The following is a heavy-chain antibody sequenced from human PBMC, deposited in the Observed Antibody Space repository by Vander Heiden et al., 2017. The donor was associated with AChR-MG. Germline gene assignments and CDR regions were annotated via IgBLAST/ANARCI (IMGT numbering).Heavy chain of an antibody. CDR2: IRYDGSNK. D-gene: IGHD3-22*01. CDR1: GFTFSSSG. V-gene: IGHV3-30*02. J-gene: IGHJ4*02. Sequence: QVQLVESGGGVVQPGGSLRLACAASGFTFSSSGMHWVRQAPGKGLEWVAFIRYDGSNKYYADSVKGRFTISRDNSKNTLYLQMNSLRAEDTAVYYCAKDQSRGTNYYDSSGYDYWGQGTLVTVSS. CDR3: AKDQSRGTNYYDSSGYDY.